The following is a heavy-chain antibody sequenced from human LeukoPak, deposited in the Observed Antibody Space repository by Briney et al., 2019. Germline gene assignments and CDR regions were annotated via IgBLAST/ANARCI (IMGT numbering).Heavy chain of an antibody. Sequence: GGSLRLSCATSGFIFSHHGMNWVRQAPGKGLEWVSGIRADAVTTYYADSVKGRFIISRDNSKNTAYLQMNSLSAGDAAVYYCVKDDGWVQYANWGQGTLVTVSS. CDR3: VKDDGWVQYAN. D-gene: IGHD5-24*01. CDR2: IRADAVTT. CDR1: GFIFSHHG. J-gene: IGHJ4*02. V-gene: IGHV3-23*01.